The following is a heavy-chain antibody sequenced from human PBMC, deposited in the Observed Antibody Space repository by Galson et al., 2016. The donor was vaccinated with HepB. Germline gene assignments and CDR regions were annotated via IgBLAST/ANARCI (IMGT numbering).Heavy chain of an antibody. V-gene: IGHV3-33*01. CDR3: AREYSTAGFDY. Sequence: SLRLSCAASGFTFSSLAMHWVRQAPGKGLEWVALVWYDGITTYYVDSVKGRFTISRDNSDNTMYLQMSSLRAEDTAVYYCAREYSTAGFDYWGQGTLVTVSS. D-gene: IGHD2-21*01. CDR1: GFTFSSLA. CDR2: VWYDGITT. J-gene: IGHJ4*02.